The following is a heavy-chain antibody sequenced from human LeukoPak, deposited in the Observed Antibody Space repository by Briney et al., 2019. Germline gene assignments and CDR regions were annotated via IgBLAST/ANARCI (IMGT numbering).Heavy chain of an antibody. J-gene: IGHJ4*02. D-gene: IGHD6-19*01. CDR2: IKQDGSEK. V-gene: IGHV3-7*03. CDR3: AKEERAVAGTDY. CDR1: GFIFKDYW. Sequence: SLRLSCAASGFIFKDYWMIWVRQAPGKGLEWVANIKQDGSEKYYVDSVKGRFTISRDNAKNSLYLQMNTLRAEDTAMYYCAKEERAVAGTDYWGQGTLVTVSS.